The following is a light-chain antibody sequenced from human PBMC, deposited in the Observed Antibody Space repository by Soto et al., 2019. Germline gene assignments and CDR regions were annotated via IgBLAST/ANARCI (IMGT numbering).Light chain of an antibody. CDR1: QSISSW. J-gene: IGKJ1*01. V-gene: IGKV1-5*03. CDR2: KAS. CDR3: QQYNSYSWT. Sequence: DIQMTQSPSTLSASVGDRVTITCRASQSISSWLAWYQQKPGKAPKLLIYKASSLESGVPSRFSGSGSGTAFTITISSLQPDDFATYYCQQYNSYSWTFGQGTKVEIK.